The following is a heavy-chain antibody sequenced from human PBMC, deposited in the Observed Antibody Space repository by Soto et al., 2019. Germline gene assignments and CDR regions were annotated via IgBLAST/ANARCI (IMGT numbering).Heavy chain of an antibody. V-gene: IGHV4-59*01. J-gene: IGHJ2*01. Sequence: NGLEWIGYIYSSGSTNDKPSLKSRVTISVDTSKNQFSLKLSSVTAADTAVYYCFFQAEDGRRGVRSVSAFLLNRSSDL. CDR2: IYSSGST. D-gene: IGHD3-10*02. CDR3: FFQAEDGRRGVRSVSAFLLNRSSDL.